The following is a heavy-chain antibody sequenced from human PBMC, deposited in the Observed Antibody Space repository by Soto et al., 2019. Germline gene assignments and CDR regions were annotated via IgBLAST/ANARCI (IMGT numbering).Heavy chain of an antibody. D-gene: IGHD6-13*01. J-gene: IGHJ5*02. CDR1: GDSLSSNSAA. CDR3: ARGRSWPRGDWFDP. CDR2: TYYRSKWYN. V-gene: IGHV6-1*01. Sequence: SQTLSLTCAISGDSLSSNSAAWNWIRQSPSRGLEWLGRTYYRSKWYNDYAVSVRSRITVNPDTSKNQFSLQLNSVTPEDTAVYYCARGRSWPRGDWFDPWGQGTLVTVSS.